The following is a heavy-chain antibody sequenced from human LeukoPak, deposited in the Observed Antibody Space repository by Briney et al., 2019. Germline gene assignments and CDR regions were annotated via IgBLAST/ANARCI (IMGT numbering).Heavy chain of an antibody. CDR1: GYTFTTYD. D-gene: IGHD1-14*01. CDR3: AKTVRDPGIFDY. J-gene: IGHJ4*02. CDR2: MNPNSGNT. V-gene: IGHV1-8*01. Sequence: ASVKVSCKASGYTFTTYDINWVRQATGQGLEWMGWMNPNSGNTGYAQRFQGRVTMTRDTSISTAYMELNSLTSEDTAVYYCAKTVRDPGIFDYWGQGTLVTVSS.